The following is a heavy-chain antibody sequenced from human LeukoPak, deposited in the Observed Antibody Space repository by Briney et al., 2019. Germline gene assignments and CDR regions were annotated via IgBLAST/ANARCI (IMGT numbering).Heavy chain of an antibody. Sequence: SETLPLTCIVSGVSIRSGTYYWGWIRQPPGKGLEWIGNYHNGNSYYNPSLKSRVTISEDTSGNQFSLRVTSVTAADTAVYYCARLWDSTGLYFYYYMDVWGEGTTVTVSS. D-gene: IGHD6-25*01. J-gene: IGHJ6*03. CDR1: GVSIRSGTYY. CDR3: ARLWDSTGLYFYYYMDV. V-gene: IGHV4-39*01. CDR2: YHNGNS.